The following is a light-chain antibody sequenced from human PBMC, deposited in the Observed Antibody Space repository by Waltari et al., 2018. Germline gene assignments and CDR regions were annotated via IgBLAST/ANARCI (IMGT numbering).Light chain of an antibody. CDR2: GAS. CDR3: QQYGGSPPYT. CDR1: QSISGTY. Sequence: EIVVTQSPDTLSLSPGERATLSCRASQSISGTYLAWYHQKPGQAPRLLIYGASSRATGIPDRFRGSGSATDFTLTISRLEPEDFAFYYCQQYGGSPPYTFGQGTKLEIK. J-gene: IGKJ2*01. V-gene: IGKV3-20*01.